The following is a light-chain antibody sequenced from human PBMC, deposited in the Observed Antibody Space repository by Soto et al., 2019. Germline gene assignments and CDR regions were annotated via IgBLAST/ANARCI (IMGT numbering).Light chain of an antibody. CDR2: GAS. Sequence: EIVMTQSPATLSVSPGESATLSGKASQSVSSHLGWFQQKPGQVPRLLIYGASHRVPGITARFSGSGSGTEFTLTISGLQSEDFAVYYCQPASNWPRTFGQGTKVDIK. CDR3: QPASNWPRT. CDR1: QSVSSH. J-gene: IGKJ1*01. V-gene: IGKV3-15*01.